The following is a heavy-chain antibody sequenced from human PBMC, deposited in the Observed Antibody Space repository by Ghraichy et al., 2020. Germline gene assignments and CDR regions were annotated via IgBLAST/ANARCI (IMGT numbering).Heavy chain of an antibody. CDR1: GFTFNSYS. D-gene: IGHD4-23*01. V-gene: IGHV3-48*02. CDR2: ITSSSSYI. CDR3: ARGSSVVRFYYYDGMDV. J-gene: IGHJ6*02. Sequence: GESLTISCVGSGFTFNSYSLNWVRQSPGKGLEWISYITSSSSYISYADSVKGRFTISRNNAQNSLYLQMNSLRDEDTGVYYCARGSSVVRFYYYDGMDVWGQGTTVTVSS.